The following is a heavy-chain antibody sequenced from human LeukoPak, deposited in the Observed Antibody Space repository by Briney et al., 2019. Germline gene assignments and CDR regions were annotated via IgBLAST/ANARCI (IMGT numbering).Heavy chain of an antibody. D-gene: IGHD3-3*01. CDR3: ARAAKYYDFWSGYLIPAYYYYGMDV. CDR2: INHSGST. Sequence: SETLSLTCAVSGGSISSSNWWSWIRQPPGKGLEWIGEINHSGSTNYNPSLKSRVTISVDTSKNQFSLKLSSVTAADTAVYYCARAAKYYDFWSGYLIPAYYYYGMDVWGQGTTVTVSS. V-gene: IGHV4-4*02. CDR1: GGSISSSNW. J-gene: IGHJ6*02.